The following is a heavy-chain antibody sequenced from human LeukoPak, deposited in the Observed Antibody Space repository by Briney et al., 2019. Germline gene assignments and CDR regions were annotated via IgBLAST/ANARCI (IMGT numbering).Heavy chain of an antibody. CDR3: ARDREGSRDAFDI. Sequence: PGGSLRLSCAASGFTFSRYWMSWVRQAPGKGLELVANIKQDGSARFYGDSVKGRFTVSRDNAKNSPYIQMNSLRAEDTAVYYCARDREGSRDAFDIWGQGTMVTVSS. D-gene: IGHD1-26*01. J-gene: IGHJ3*02. V-gene: IGHV3-7*01. CDR1: GFTFSRYW. CDR2: IKQDGSAR.